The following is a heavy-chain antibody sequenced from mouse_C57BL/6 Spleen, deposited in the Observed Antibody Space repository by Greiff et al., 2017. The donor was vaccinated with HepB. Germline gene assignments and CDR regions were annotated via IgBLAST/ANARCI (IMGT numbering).Heavy chain of an antibody. V-gene: IGHV1-64*01. Sequence: QVQLQQSGAELVKPGASVKLSCKASGYTFTSYWMHWVKQRPGQGLEWIGMIHPNSGSTNYNEKFKSKATLTVDKSSSTAYMQLSSLTSEDSAVYYCARGGYYGSRDWYFDVWGTGTTVTVSS. J-gene: IGHJ1*03. D-gene: IGHD1-1*01. CDR1: GYTFTSYW. CDR2: IHPNSGST. CDR3: ARGGYYGSRDWYFDV.